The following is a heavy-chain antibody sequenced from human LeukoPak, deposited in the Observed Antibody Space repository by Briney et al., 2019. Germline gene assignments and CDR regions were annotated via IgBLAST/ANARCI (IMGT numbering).Heavy chain of an antibody. CDR1: GFTFSSYP. CDR3: AKDLNRISLVLGSDY. J-gene: IGHJ4*02. Sequence: PGGSLRLSCAAPGFTFSSYPMSWVRQAPGKGLEWVSAFSYSGGSTYYADSVKGRFTISRDNSKNTLYLQMNSLRAEDTAVYYCAKDLNRISLVLGSDYWGQGTLVTVSS. CDR2: FSYSGGST. V-gene: IGHV3-23*01. D-gene: IGHD3-10*01.